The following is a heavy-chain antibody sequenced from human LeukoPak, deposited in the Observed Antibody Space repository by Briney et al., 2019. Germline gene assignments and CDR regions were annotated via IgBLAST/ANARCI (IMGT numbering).Heavy chain of an antibody. D-gene: IGHD6-6*01. CDR1: GYTLTELS. J-gene: IGHJ3*02. CDR2: FDPEDGET. CDR3: ATVGSASIAARRAFDI. V-gene: IGHV1-24*01. Sequence: ASVKVSCKVSGYTLTELSMHWVRQAPGKGLEWMGGFDPEDGETIYAQKFQGRVTMTEDTSTDTAYVEPSSLRSEDTAVYYCATVGSASIAARRAFDIWGQGTMVTVSS.